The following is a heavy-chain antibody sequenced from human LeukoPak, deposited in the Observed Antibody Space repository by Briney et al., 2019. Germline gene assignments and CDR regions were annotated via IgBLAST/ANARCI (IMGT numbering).Heavy chain of an antibody. CDR1: GGTFNSYA. CDR2: IIPIFGTA. CDR3: AREDSSGYYYFDY. D-gene: IGHD3-22*01. Sequence: ASVKVSCKASGGTFNSYAISWVRQAPGQGLEWMGGIIPIFGTANYAQKFQGRVTITADESTSTAYMELSSLRSEDTAVYYCAREDSSGYYYFDYWGQGTLVTVSS. J-gene: IGHJ4*02. V-gene: IGHV1-69*13.